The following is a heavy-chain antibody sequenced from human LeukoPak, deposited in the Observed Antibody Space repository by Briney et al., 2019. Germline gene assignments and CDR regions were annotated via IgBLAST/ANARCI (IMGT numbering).Heavy chain of an antibody. CDR2: ISNSGSSI. V-gene: IGHV3-48*03. D-gene: IGHD5-24*01. Sequence: PGGSLRLSCAASGCSFSSYEMNWVRQAPGKGLEWLSHISNSGSSIQYADSVKGRFTISRANAKNSLYLRINSLLVEDTAVYYCARTRDGPFAYWGQGTLVTVSS. CDR1: GCSFSSYE. CDR3: ARTRDGPFAY. J-gene: IGHJ4*02.